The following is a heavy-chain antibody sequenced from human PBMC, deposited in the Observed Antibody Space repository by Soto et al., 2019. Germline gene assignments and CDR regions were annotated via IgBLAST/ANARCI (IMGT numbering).Heavy chain of an antibody. J-gene: IGHJ4*02. Sequence: ASVKVSCKSSGYPFNTYYLHWVRQAPGQGLEWVGMIHPSGGGSTYAQKFLGRVTMTMDSSTSTVFMELTGLRSADTAVYYCARGGHIAVVTDSFDSWGQGTRVTVSS. V-gene: IGHV1-46*02. CDR3: ARGGHIAVVTDSFDS. CDR2: IHPSGGGS. D-gene: IGHD2-21*02. CDR1: GYPFNTYY.